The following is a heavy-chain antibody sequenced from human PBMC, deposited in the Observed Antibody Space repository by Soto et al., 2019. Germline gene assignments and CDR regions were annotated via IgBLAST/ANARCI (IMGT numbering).Heavy chain of an antibody. CDR2: ISSSSSTI. CDR1: GFTFSSYS. CDR3: ARDRAGAQYGLDV. J-gene: IGHJ6*02. V-gene: IGHV3-48*02. D-gene: IGHD1-26*01. Sequence: EVQLVESGGGLVQPGGSLRLSCAASGFTFSSYSMNWVRQAPGKGLEWVSYISSSSSTIYYVDSVKGRFTISRDNATNSLYLQMTILRDEDTAVYYCARDRAGAQYGLDVWGQGTTVTVSS.